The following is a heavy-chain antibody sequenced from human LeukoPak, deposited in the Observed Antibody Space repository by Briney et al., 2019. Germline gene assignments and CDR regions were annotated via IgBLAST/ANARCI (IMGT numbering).Heavy chain of an antibody. CDR3: AKVQQWLVSYFDY. CDR1: GFTFSNYG. V-gene: IGHV3-23*01. Sequence: GRSLRLSCAASGFTFSNYGMHWVRQAPGKGLEWVSAISGSGGSTYYADSVKGRFTISRDNSKNTLYLQMNSLRAEDTAGYYCAKVQQWLVSYFDYWGQGTLVTVSS. J-gene: IGHJ4*02. D-gene: IGHD6-19*01. CDR2: ISGSGGST.